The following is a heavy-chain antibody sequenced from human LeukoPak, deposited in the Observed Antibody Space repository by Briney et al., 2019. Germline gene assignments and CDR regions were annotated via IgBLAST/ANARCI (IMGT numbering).Heavy chain of an antibody. V-gene: IGHV4-39*02. CDR1: GGSISSSSYY. J-gene: IGHJ4*02. D-gene: IGHD5-24*01. CDR3: ARDGYNYFFDY. CDR2: IYYSGST. Sequence: TSETLSLTCTVSGGSISSSSYYWGWIRQPPGKGLEWIGSIYYSGSTYYNPSLKSRVTISVDTSKNQFSLKLSSVTAAGTAVYYCARDGYNYFFDYWGQGTLVTVSS.